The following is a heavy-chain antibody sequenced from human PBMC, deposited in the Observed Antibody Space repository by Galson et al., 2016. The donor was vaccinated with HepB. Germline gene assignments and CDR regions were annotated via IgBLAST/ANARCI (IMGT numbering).Heavy chain of an antibody. J-gene: IGHJ3*02. Sequence: SLRLSCAASGFTFSSYAMSWVRQAPGKGLEWVSTITGSGATTDYAASVKGRFTISRDNSKSTLHLQMNSLRAEDTAVYYCARAGLLAADAFDIWGQGTMVTVSS. CDR2: ITGSGATT. D-gene: IGHD2-8*02. CDR1: GFTFSSYA. V-gene: IGHV3-23*01. CDR3: ARAGLLAADAFDI.